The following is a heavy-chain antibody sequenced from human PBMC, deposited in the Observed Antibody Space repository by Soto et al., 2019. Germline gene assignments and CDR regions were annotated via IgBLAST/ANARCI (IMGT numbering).Heavy chain of an antibody. CDR1: GGSISSSSYY. V-gene: IGHV4-39*01. Sequence: SETLSLTCTVSGGSISSSSYYWGWIRQPPGKGLEWIGSIYYSGSTYYNPSLKSRVTISVDTSKNQFSLKLSSVTAADTAVYYCAGIGPARGLDYWGQGTLVNVSS. CDR3: AGIGPARGLDY. D-gene: IGHD1-20*01. J-gene: IGHJ4*02. CDR2: IYYSGST.